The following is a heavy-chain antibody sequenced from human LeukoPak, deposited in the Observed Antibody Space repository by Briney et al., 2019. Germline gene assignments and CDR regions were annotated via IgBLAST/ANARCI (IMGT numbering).Heavy chain of an antibody. CDR2: INNSGGST. CDR1: GFTFSSYA. D-gene: IGHD2-15*01. Sequence: PGGSLRLSCAASGFTFSSYAMSWVRQAPGKGLEWVPTINNSGGSTYYTDSVKGRFTISRDNSKNTLYLQMNSLRAEDTAVYYCAKRQGASGRIGYFDYWGQGTLVTVSS. J-gene: IGHJ4*02. V-gene: IGHV3-23*01. CDR3: AKRQGASGRIGYFDY.